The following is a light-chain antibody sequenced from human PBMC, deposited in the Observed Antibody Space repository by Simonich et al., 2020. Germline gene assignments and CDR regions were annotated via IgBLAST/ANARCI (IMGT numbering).Light chain of an antibody. J-gene: IGKJ2*01. V-gene: IGKV4-1*01. CDR1: QSVLYSSNNKNY. CDR3: QQYYSTPYT. CDR2: WAS. Sequence: DIVMTQSPDSLAVSLGERATINSKSSQSVLYSSNNKNYLAWYQQKPGPPPKLLIYWASTRASGVPDRFSGSGSGTDFTLTISSLQAEDVAVYYCQQYYSTPYTFGQGTKLEIK.